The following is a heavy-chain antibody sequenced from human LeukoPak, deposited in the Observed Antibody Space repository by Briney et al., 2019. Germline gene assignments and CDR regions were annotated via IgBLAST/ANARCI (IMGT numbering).Heavy chain of an antibody. CDR1: GFTVSGNY. Sequence: GGCMRLSCAASGFTVSGNYMSWVRQAPGKGLEWVSVIYSGGSTYYADSVKGRFTISRDNSKNTLYLQMNSLRAEDTAVYYCARYRSGSSMFDYWGQGTLVTVSS. V-gene: IGHV3-66*01. CDR3: ARYRSGSSMFDY. D-gene: IGHD1-26*01. CDR2: IYSGGST. J-gene: IGHJ4*02.